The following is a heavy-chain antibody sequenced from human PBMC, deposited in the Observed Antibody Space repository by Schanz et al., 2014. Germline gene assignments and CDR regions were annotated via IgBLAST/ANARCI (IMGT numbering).Heavy chain of an antibody. Sequence: EVQLVESGGGWVQPGGSLRLSCAASGFTFSDYSMNWVRQAPGKGPEWVSYVSRSTPDIYYADSVKGRFTMSRDNAKNSVFLQMNSLRAEDTAVYYCVRDLPRTFLFDYWGQGTLVTVSS. CDR3: VRDLPRTFLFDY. V-gene: IGHV3-48*01. J-gene: IGHJ4*02. CDR2: VSRSTPDI. CDR1: GFTFSDYS.